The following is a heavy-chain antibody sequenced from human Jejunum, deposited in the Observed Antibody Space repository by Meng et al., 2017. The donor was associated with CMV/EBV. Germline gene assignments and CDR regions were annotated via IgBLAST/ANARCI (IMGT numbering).Heavy chain of an antibody. D-gene: IGHD1-14*01. Sequence: QVQLQESGPGLVKPSQTLSLTCAVSGGSVNRGNYDWGWIRQPAGKGLEWIGRMYSNGRAGYNPSLKSRVTISMDTSRNQFSLTLDSVTAADTAVYYCTMEPPGDWGRGTLVTVSS. CDR2: MYSNGRA. CDR3: TMEPPGD. J-gene: IGHJ1*01. V-gene: IGHV4-61*02. CDR1: GGSVNRGNYD.